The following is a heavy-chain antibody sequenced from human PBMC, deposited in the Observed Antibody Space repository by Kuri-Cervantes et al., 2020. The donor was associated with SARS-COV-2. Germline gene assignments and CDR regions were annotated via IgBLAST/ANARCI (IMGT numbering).Heavy chain of an antibody. CDR1: GFSLSDYW. J-gene: IGHJ3*01. D-gene: IGHD3-10*01. CDR3: AREDSGTNDAFDF. V-gene: IGHV3-7*03. CDR2: MKQGGSEV. Sequence: GGSLRLSCAASGFSLSDYWMSWVRQAPGKGLEWVANMKQGGSEVHYVDSVKGRFTISRDNAKNSLYLQMNSLRAEDTAVYYCAREDSGTNDAFDFWGQGATVTVSS.